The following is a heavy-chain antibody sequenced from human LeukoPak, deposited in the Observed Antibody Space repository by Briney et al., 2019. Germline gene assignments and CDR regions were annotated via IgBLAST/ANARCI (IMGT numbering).Heavy chain of an antibody. V-gene: IGHV3-43*02. Sequence: GGSLRLSCAASGFTFDDYAMHWVRHAPGKGLEWVSLISGDGGSTYYADSVKGRFTISRDNNKNSLYLQMNSLRTEDTALYYCATHGSSWYKWAFVYSGQGTLVTVSS. CDR3: ATHGSSWYKWAFVY. D-gene: IGHD6-13*01. J-gene: IGHJ4*02. CDR2: ISGDGGST. CDR1: GFTFDDYA.